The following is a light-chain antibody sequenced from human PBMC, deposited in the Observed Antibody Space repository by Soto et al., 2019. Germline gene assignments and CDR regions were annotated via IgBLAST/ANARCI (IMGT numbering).Light chain of an antibody. CDR3: QQYNQWPIT. J-gene: IGKJ5*01. CDR1: QSLTNSF. V-gene: IGKV3-20*01. Sequence: EIVLTQSPGTLSLSPGERATLSCRASQSLTNSFIAWYQQKPGQAPRLLIYDTSSRATGIPDRFSGSGSGTEFTLTISSLQSEDSGVYYCQQYNQWPITFGQGTRLEIK. CDR2: DTS.